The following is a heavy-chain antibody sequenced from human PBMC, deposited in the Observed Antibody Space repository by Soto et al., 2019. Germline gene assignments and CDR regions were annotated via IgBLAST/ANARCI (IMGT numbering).Heavy chain of an antibody. CDR3: ARDFSYGSRTNNWFGP. CDR2: IHYSGNT. CDR1: SASIGSYF. D-gene: IGHD3-10*01. J-gene: IGHJ5*02. V-gene: IGHV4-59*01. Sequence: SETLSLTCSVSSASIGSYFWSWIRQPPGKGLEWIGNIHYSGNTNINPSLRSRVTMSADTSRNQFSLKLSSVTAADTAVYFCARDFSYGSRTNNWFGPWGQGTLVTV.